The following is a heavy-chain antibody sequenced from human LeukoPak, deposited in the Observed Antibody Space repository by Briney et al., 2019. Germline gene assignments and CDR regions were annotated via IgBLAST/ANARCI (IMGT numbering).Heavy chain of an antibody. CDR2: ICHSGST. Sequence: SETLSLTCAVSGGSISSSNWWSWVRQPPGKGLEWIGEICHSGSTNYNPSLKSRVTISVDKSKNQFSLKLSSVTAADTAVYYCARGITMVRANNWFDPWGQGTLVTVSS. CDR1: GGSISSSNW. V-gene: IGHV4-4*02. CDR3: ARGITMVRANNWFDP. J-gene: IGHJ5*02. D-gene: IGHD3-10*01.